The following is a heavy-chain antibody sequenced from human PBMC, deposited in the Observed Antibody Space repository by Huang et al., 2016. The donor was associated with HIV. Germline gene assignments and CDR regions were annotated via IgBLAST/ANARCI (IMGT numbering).Heavy chain of an antibody. V-gene: IGHV4-30-2*01. CDR3: ARVDYDTRGYYGWFDP. J-gene: IGHJ5*02. CDR2: ISHSGRT. CDR1: GASISSGGYS. D-gene: IGHD3-22*01. Sequence: QLRLQESGSGLVKPSQTLSLTCAVSGASISSGGYSWRWIRQPPGKGLEWIGYISHSGRTYYNPSLKSRVTTSVDKSKNQFALKLNSLTAADTAVYYCARVDYDTRGYYGWFDPWGQGTLVTVSS.